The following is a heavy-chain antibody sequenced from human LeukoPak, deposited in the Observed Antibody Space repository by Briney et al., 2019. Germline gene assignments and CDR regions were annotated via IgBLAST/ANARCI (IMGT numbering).Heavy chain of an antibody. CDR2: IRSEANSYAT. CDR1: GFTFSGSA. CDR3: ARLDEVAKKFDY. D-gene: IGHD2-15*01. V-gene: IGHV3-73*01. J-gene: IGHJ4*02. Sequence: PGGSLKLSCAASGFTFSGSAMHWVRQASGKGLEWVGRIRSEANSYATAYAASVRGRFTISRDDSKNTAYLEMNSLKTEDTAVYLCARLDEVAKKFDYWGQGALVTVSS.